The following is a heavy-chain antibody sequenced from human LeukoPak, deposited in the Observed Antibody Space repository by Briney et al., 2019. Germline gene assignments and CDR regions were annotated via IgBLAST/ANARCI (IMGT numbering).Heavy chain of an antibody. Sequence: GRSLRLSCAASGFTFSSYGMHWVRQAPGKGLEWVAVIWYDGSNKYYADSVKGRFTISRDNSKNTLYLQMSSLRAEDTAVYYCVRAYGDYDYYYYGMDVWGQGTTVTVSS. CDR3: VRAYGDYDYYYYGMDV. V-gene: IGHV3-33*01. CDR1: GFTFSSYG. D-gene: IGHD4-17*01. CDR2: IWYDGSNK. J-gene: IGHJ6*02.